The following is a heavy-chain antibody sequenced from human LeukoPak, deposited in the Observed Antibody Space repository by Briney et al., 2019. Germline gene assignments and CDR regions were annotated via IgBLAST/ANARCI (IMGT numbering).Heavy chain of an antibody. Sequence: GGSLRLSCAASGFTFSSYGMHWVRQAPGKGLEWVAVIWYDGSNKYYADSVKGRFTISRDNSKNTLYLQMNSLRAEDTAVYYCARDPFSMVRGIMLGYWGQGTLVTVSS. CDR1: GFTFSSYG. CDR3: ARDPFSMVRGIMLGY. V-gene: IGHV3-33*01. D-gene: IGHD3-10*01. CDR2: IWYDGSNK. J-gene: IGHJ4*02.